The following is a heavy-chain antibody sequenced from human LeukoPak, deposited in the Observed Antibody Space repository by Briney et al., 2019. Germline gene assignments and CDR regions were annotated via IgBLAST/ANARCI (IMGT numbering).Heavy chain of an antibody. V-gene: IGHV3-53*01. J-gene: IGHJ4*02. CDR2: IYSGGST. CDR1: GFTVSSNY. Sequence: PGGSLRLSCAASGFTVSSNYMSWVRQAPGKGLEWVSVIYSGGSTYYADSVKGRFTISRDNAKNSLYLQMNSLRAGDTAVYYCARDNGGYGIDYWGQGTLVTVSS. CDR3: ARDNGGYGIDY. D-gene: IGHD4-17*01.